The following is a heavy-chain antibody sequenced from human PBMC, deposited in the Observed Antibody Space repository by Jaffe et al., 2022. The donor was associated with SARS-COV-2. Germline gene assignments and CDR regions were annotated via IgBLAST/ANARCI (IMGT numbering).Heavy chain of an antibody. Sequence: QLLESGGGLVQPGGSLRLSCAASGFTFSNYVMSWVRQAPGKGLEWVSGISGSGGSTYYADSVKGRFTTSRDNSKNTLYLQMNSLRAEDTAVYYCAKDQDLELRGSRKFDLWGQGTLVTVSS. J-gene: IGHJ4*02. D-gene: IGHD1-7*01. CDR2: ISGSGGST. CDR3: AKDQDLELRGSRKFDL. CDR1: GFTFSNYV. V-gene: IGHV3-23*01.